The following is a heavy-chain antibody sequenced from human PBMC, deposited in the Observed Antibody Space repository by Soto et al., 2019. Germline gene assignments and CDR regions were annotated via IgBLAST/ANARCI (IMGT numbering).Heavy chain of an antibody. D-gene: IGHD3-9*01. J-gene: IGHJ4*02. Sequence: SETLSLTCTVSGGSISSGSYYWGWIRQPPGKGLVLIGSIYYSGTTYYNPSLKSRVTISVDTSKNQFSLKLSSVTAADTAVYYCARHRGYYDILTGYYTELNFDYWGQGTLVTVSS. CDR1: GGSISSGSYY. CDR2: IYYSGTT. CDR3: ARHRGYYDILTGYYTELNFDY. V-gene: IGHV4-39*01.